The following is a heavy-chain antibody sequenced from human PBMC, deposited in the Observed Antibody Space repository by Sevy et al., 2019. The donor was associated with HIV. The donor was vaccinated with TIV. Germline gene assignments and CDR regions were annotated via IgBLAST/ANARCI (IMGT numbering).Heavy chain of an antibody. J-gene: IGHJ3*02. V-gene: IGHV3-13*05. CDR2: IGTAGDP. CDR3: AREDLGKGAFDI. Sequence: GGSLRLSCAASGFTFSSYDMHWVRQATGKGLEWVSAIGTAGDPYYPGSVKGRLTTSRENAKNSLYLQMNSLRAGDTAVYYCAREDLGKGAFDIWGQGTMVTVSS. CDR1: GFTFSSYD.